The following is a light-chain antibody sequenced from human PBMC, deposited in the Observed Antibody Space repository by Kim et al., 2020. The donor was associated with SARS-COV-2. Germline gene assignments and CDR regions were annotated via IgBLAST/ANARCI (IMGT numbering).Light chain of an antibody. V-gene: IGKV3D-15*01. CDR1: QTISTN. J-gene: IGKJ2*01. Sequence: VMTQSPATLSVSPGERVTLSCRANQTISTNLAWYQQKSGHVPRLLIHGASTRATGVPARFSGSGSGTEFTLTINGLQSEDFAVYYCQQYFNLYTFGQGTKLEIK. CDR3: QQYFNLYT. CDR2: GAS.